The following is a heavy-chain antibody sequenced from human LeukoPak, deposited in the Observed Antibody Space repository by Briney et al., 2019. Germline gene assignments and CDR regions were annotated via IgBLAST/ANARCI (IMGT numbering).Heavy chain of an antibody. D-gene: IGHD5-12*01. J-gene: IGHJ6*03. CDR3: ARGNSGYDLRYYYYYYMDV. CDR2: INPNSGGT. CDR1: GYTFTGYY. V-gene: IGHV1-2*02. Sequence: GAPVKVSCKASGYTFTGYYMHWVRQAPGQGLEWMGWINPNSGGTNYAQKFQGRVTMTRDTSISTAYMELSRLRSDDTAVYYCARGNSGYDLRYYYYYYMDVWGKGTTVTVSS.